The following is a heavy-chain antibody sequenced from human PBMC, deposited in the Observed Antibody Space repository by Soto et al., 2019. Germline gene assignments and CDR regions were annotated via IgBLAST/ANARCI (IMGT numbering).Heavy chain of an antibody. CDR3: ARGRSSGWLRAWGKFDP. D-gene: IGHD6-19*01. V-gene: IGHV4-34*01. Sequence: QVQLQQWGAGLLKPSETLSLTCAVYGGSFSGYYWSWIRQPPGKGLEWIGEINHSGSTNYNPSLKSRVTISVDTSKNQFSLKLSSVTAADTAGYYCARGRSSGWLRAWGKFDPWGQGTLVTVSS. CDR2: INHSGST. J-gene: IGHJ5*02. CDR1: GGSFSGYY.